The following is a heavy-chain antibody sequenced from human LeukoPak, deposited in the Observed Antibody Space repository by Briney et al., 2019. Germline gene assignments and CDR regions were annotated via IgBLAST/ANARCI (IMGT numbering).Heavy chain of an antibody. CDR1: GFTVSSNY. CDR2: IYSGGST. CDR3: ARDSMAGAHDAFDI. J-gene: IGHJ3*02. D-gene: IGHD6-19*01. Sequence: GGSLRLSWAASGFTVSSNYMSWVRQAPGKGLEWVSVIYSGGSTYYADSVKGRFTISRDNSKNTLYLQMNSLRAEDTAVYYCARDSMAGAHDAFDIWGQGTMVTASS. V-gene: IGHV3-66*01.